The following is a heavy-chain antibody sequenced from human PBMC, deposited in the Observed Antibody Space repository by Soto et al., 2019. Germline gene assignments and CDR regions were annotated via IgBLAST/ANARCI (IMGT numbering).Heavy chain of an antibody. CDR2: INHSGST. D-gene: IGHD4-17*01. V-gene: IGHV4-34*01. CDR3: ASLYGDYVDY. Sequence: QVQLQQWGAGLLNPSETLSLTCAVYGGSFSGYYWSWIRQPPGKGLEWIGEINHSGSTNYNPSLKSRVTISVDTSKNPFSLKLSSVPAADTAVYYCASLYGDYVDYWGQGTLVTVSS. J-gene: IGHJ4*02. CDR1: GGSFSGYY.